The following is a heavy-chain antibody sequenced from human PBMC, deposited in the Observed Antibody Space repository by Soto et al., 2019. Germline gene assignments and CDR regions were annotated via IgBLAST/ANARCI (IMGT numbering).Heavy chain of an antibody. CDR2: IYSGGST. CDR3: AGPSSGWSAHTGPGYFDL. D-gene: IGHD6-19*01. Sequence: EVQLVETGGCLIQPGGSLRLSCASSGFTVSSNYMSWVRQAPGKGLEWVSVIYSGGSTYYADSVKGRFTISRDNSKNTLYLQMNSLRAEGTAAYYCAGPSSGWSAHTGPGYFDLWGRGTLVTVSS. CDR1: GFTVSSNY. V-gene: IGHV3-53*02. J-gene: IGHJ2*01.